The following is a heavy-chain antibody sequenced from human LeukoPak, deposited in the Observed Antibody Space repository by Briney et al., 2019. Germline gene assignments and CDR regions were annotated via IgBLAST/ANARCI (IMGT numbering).Heavy chain of an antibody. Sequence: PSETLSLTCTVSGGSISSYYWSWIRQPAGKGLEWIGRIYTSGSTNYNPSLKSRVTMSVDTSKNQFSLKLSSVTAADTAVYYCARVVPGIAVVGEAFDIWGQGTMVTVSS. D-gene: IGHD6-19*01. J-gene: IGHJ3*02. CDR3: ARVVPGIAVVGEAFDI. CDR1: GGSISSYY. CDR2: IYTSGST. V-gene: IGHV4-4*07.